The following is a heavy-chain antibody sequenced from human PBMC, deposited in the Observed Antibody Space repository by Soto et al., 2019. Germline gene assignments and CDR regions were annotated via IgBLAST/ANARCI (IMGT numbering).Heavy chain of an antibody. J-gene: IGHJ4*02. CDR2: IYYSGST. CDR1: GGSISSSSYY. Sequence: QLQLQESGPGLVKPSDTLSLTCTVSGGSISSSSYYWGWIRQPPGKGLEWIGSIYYSGSTYYNPSLKSRVTIAVDKSKNQFSLKLSSVTAADTAVYYCARAGVGDFDYWGQGTLVTVSS. D-gene: IGHD3-16*01. CDR3: ARAGVGDFDY. V-gene: IGHV4-39*01.